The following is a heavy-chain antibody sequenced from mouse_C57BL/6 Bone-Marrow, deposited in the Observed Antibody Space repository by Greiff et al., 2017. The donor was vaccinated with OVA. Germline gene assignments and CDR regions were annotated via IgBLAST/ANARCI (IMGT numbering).Heavy chain of an antibody. J-gene: IGHJ2*01. CDR2: IRSKSSNYAT. V-gene: IGHV10-3*01. CDR1: GFTFNTYA. Sequence: EVQGVESGGGLVQPKGSLKLSCAASGFTFNTYAMHWVRQAPGKGLEWVARIRSKSSNYATYYADSVKDRFTISRDDSQSMLYLQMNNLKTEDTAMYYCVREGRLRRLLYYFEYWGQGTTLTVSS. D-gene: IGHD2-12*01. CDR3: VREGRLRRLLYYFEY.